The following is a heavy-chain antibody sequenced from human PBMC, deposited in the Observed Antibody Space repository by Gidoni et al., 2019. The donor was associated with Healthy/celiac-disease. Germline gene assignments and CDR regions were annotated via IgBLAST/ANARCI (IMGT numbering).Heavy chain of an antibody. D-gene: IGHD4-4*01. J-gene: IGHJ6*03. CDR2: IYYRGST. CDR1: GGSISSSSYY. Sequence: QLQLQESGPGLVKPSETLSLTCTVSGGSISSSSYYWGWIRQPPGKGLEWIGSIYYRGSTYYNPSLKSRVTISVDTSKNQFSLKLSSVTAADTAVYYCAYRTTPYYYYYMDVWGKGTTVTVSS. V-gene: IGHV4-39*01. CDR3: AYRTTPYYYYYMDV.